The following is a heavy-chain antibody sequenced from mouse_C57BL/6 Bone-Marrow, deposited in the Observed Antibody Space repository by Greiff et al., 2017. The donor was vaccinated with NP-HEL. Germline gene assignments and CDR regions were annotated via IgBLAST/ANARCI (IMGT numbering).Heavy chain of an antibody. D-gene: IGHD2-5*01. CDR3: ARYSNYAMDY. CDR1: GYTFTDYN. CDR2: INPNNGGT. J-gene: IGHJ4*01. Sequence: EVQLQQSGPELMKPGASVKIPCKASGYTFTDYNMDWVKQSHGKSLEWIGDINPNNGGTIYNQKFKGKATLTVDKSSSTAFMELRSLTSEDTAVYYCARYSNYAMDYWGQGTSVTVSS. V-gene: IGHV1-18*01.